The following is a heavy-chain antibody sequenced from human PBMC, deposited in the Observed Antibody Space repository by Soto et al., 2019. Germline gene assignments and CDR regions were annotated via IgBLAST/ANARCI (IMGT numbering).Heavy chain of an antibody. J-gene: IGHJ4*02. D-gene: IGHD2-2*02. CDR2: IIPIFGTA. V-gene: IGHV1-69*01. CDR1: GGTFSSYA. CDR3: ARRELDMNYCSSTSCYTGMDY. Sequence: VQLVQSGAEVKKPGSSVKVSCKASGGTFSSYAISWVRQAPGQGLEWMGGIIPIFGTANYAQKFQGRVRITADESTSTAYMELSSLRSEDTAVYYCARRELDMNYCSSTSCYTGMDYWGQGTLVTVSS.